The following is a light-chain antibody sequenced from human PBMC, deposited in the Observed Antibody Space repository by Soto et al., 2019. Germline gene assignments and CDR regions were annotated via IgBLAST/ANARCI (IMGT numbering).Light chain of an antibody. V-gene: IGKV1-39*01. Sequence: DIQMTQSPSCLSASVGDRVTISCRASQNITTYLAWYQQKAGVAPNLLIYATSNMHRGVPARFSGSGSGTEFTLTISSLQPEDFATYYCQQSNNPPFTFGGGTKVDIK. CDR1: QNITTY. J-gene: IGKJ4*01. CDR2: ATS. CDR3: QQSNNPPFT.